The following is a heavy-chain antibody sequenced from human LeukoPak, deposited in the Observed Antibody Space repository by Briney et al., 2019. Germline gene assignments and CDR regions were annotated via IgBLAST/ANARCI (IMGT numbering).Heavy chain of an antibody. J-gene: IGHJ4*02. CDR1: GSTFSSYA. V-gene: IGHV3-30-3*01. Sequence: PGGSLRLSCAASGSTFSSYAMHWVRQAPGKGLEWVAVISYDGSNKYYADSVKGRFTISRDNSKNTLYMQVNSLRAEDTAVYYCAISSSLAGYDSRGYPDYWGQGTLVSVSS. CDR3: AISSSLAGYDSRGYPDY. D-gene: IGHD3-22*01. CDR2: ISYDGSNK.